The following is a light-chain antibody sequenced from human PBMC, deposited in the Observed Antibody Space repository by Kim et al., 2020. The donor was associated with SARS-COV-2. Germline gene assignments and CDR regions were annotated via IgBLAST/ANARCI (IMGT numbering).Light chain of an antibody. CDR2: EVS. Sequence: QSHTISCTGTSSDVGSYNLVSWYQQHPGKAPKLMIYEVSKRPSGVSNRFSGSKSGNTASLTISGLQAEDEADYYCCSYAGSSTYVVFGGGTQLTVL. CDR1: SSDVGSYNL. J-gene: IGLJ2*01. CDR3: CSYAGSSTYVV. V-gene: IGLV2-23*02.